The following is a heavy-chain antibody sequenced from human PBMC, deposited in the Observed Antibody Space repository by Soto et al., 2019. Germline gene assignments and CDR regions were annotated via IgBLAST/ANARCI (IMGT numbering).Heavy chain of an antibody. J-gene: IGHJ5*02. CDR1: GGSISSGGYY. V-gene: IGHV4-31*03. CDR2: IYYSGST. D-gene: IGHD2-2*02. Sequence: SETLSLTCTVSGGSISSGGYYWSWIRQHPGKGLEWIGYIYYSGSTYYNPSLKSRVTISVDTSKNQFSLKLSSVTAADTAVYYCARERDCSSTSCYSWFDPWGQGTLVTVS. CDR3: ARERDCSSTSCYSWFDP.